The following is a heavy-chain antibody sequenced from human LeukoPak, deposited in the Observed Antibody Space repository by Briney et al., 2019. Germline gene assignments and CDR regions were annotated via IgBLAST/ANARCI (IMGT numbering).Heavy chain of an antibody. J-gene: IGHJ3*02. CDR2: ISSSGSTI. D-gene: IGHD3-22*01. CDR3: ARNYDSSGRDAFDI. Sequence: KPGGSLRLPCAASGFTFSDYYMSWIRQAPGKGLEWVSYISSSGSTIYYADSVKGRFTISRDNAKNSLYLQMNSLRAEDTAVYYCARNYDSSGRDAFDIWGQGTMVTVSS. V-gene: IGHV3-11*01. CDR1: GFTFSDYY.